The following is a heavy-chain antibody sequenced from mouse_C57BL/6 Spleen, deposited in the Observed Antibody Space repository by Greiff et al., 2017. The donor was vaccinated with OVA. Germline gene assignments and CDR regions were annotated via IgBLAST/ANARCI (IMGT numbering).Heavy chain of an antibody. CDR2: IDPSDGYT. V-gene: IGHV1-50*01. D-gene: IGHD4-1*01. CDR3: ASSPTGTRCAY. Sequence: QVQLQQPGAELVKPGASVKLSCKASGYTFTSYWMQWVKQRPGQGLEWIGEIDPSDGYTNYNQKFKGKATLTVDTSSSTAYLPLSSLNSEASAVYYCASSPTGTRCAYWGQGTLVTVSA. J-gene: IGHJ3*01. CDR1: GYTFTSYW.